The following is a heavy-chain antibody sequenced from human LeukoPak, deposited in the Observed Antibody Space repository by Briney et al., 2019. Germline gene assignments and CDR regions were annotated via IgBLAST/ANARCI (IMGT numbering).Heavy chain of an antibody. D-gene: IGHD2-21*02. CDR2: IYYSGST. Sequence: PSETLSLTCTVSGGSISSSSYYWGWIRQPPGKGLEWIGSIYYSGSTYYNPSLKSRVTISVDTSKNQFSLKLSSMTAADTAVYYCARRTAYCGGDCYSEERGTLDYWGQGTLVTVSS. CDR1: GGSISSSSYY. J-gene: IGHJ4*02. CDR3: ARRTAYCGGDCYSEERGTLDY. V-gene: IGHV4-39*07.